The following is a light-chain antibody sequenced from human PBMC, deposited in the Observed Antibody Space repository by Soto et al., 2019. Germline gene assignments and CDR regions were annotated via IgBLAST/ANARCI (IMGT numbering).Light chain of an antibody. Sequence: QSVLTQPPSASGSPGQSVAISCTGTSRDVGGYDYVSWYQQHPGKAPKLMIYDVTKRPSGVPDRFSGSKSGNTASLTVSGLQAEDEADYYCCSYTTSNLYVFGTGTKVTVL. J-gene: IGLJ1*01. V-gene: IGLV2-8*01. CDR2: DVT. CDR3: CSYTTSNLYV. CDR1: SRDVGGYDY.